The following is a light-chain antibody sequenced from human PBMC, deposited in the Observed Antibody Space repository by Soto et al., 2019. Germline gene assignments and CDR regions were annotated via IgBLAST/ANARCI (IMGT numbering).Light chain of an antibody. V-gene: IGKV1-8*01. J-gene: IGKJ5*01. Sequence: AIRMTQSPSSLSASTGDRVTITCRASQGISSYLAWYQQKPGKAPKLLIYAASTLQSGVPSRFSGSGSGTDFTLTISSLQPEDFATYYCQQLNSYPPNFGQGTRLEIK. CDR2: AAS. CDR1: QGISSY. CDR3: QQLNSYPPN.